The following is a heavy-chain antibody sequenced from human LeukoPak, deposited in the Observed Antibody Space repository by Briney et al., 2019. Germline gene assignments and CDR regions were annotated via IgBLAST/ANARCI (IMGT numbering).Heavy chain of an antibody. J-gene: IGHJ4*02. CDR1: VFTFKDYY. CDR3: PRAIGGNSDY. V-gene: IGHV3-11*01. CDR2: ISSSGSNI. Sequence: PGGTLRLFCATSVFTFKDYYTSWMPEASGQGLEGGSYISSSGSNIYYADSVKGRYTISRDNAKNSLYLQMNSLRAEDTAVYYCPRAIGGNSDYWGQGTLVTVSS. D-gene: IGHD4-23*01.